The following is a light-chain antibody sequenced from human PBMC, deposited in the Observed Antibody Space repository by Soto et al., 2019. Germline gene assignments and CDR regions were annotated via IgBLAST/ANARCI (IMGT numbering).Light chain of an antibody. J-gene: IGKJ4*01. V-gene: IGKV1-9*01. CDR2: AAS. CDR3: QQLNSYLPLT. CDR1: QGISSY. Sequence: IQLTQYPSSLSASVGDRVTITCRASQGISSYLAWYQQKPGKAPKLLIYAASTLQSGVPSRFSGSGSGTDFTLTISSLQPEDFATYYCQQLNSYLPLTFGGGTKV.